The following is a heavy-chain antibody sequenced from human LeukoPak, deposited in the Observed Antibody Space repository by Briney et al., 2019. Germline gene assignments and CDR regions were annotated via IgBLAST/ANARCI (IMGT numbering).Heavy chain of an antibody. V-gene: IGHV3-23*01. J-gene: IGHJ2*01. D-gene: IGHD1-26*01. CDR2: ISGGGGTT. Sequence: PGRYLRLSCAASGFTFSSYAMNWVRQAPGKGLEWVSVISGGGGTTYYADSAKGQVTISRDNSKNTLYLQMNSLRAEDTAVYSCAKNLLGSGAYSWYFDLWGRGTLVTVSS. CDR1: GFTFSSYA. CDR3: AKNLLGSGAYSWYFDL.